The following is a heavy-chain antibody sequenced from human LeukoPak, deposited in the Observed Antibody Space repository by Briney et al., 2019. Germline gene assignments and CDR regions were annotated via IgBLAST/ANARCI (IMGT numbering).Heavy chain of an antibody. CDR1: GFTFDDYA. Sequence: GGSLRLSCAASGFTFDDYAMHWVRQAPGKGLEWVSGISWNSGSIGYADSVKGRFTISRDNAKNSLYLQMNSLRAEDTALYYCAKGPGAAAGTGLGYYYYGMDVWGQGTTVTVSS. J-gene: IGHJ6*02. CDR2: ISWNSGSI. D-gene: IGHD6-13*01. CDR3: AKGPGAAAGTGLGYYYYGMDV. V-gene: IGHV3-9*01.